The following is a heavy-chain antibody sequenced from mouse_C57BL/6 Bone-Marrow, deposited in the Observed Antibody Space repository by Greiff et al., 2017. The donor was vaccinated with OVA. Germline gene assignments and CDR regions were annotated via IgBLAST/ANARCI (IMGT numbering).Heavy chain of an antibody. Sequence: VQLQQPGAELVMPGASVKLSCKASGYTFTSYWMHWVKQRPGQGLEWIGEIDPSDSYTNYNQKFKGKSTLTVDKSSSTAYMQLSSLTSEDSAVYYCARDWVLLPYYCDYGGKGTTLTVS. CDR1: GYTFTSYW. D-gene: IGHD2-3*01. CDR2: IDPSDSYT. CDR3: ARDWVLLPYYCDY. V-gene: IGHV1-69*01. J-gene: IGHJ2*01.